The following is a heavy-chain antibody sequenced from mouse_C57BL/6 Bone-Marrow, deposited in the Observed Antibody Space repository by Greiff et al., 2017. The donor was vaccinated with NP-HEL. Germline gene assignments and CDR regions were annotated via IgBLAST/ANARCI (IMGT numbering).Heavy chain of an antibody. V-gene: IGHV1-19*01. CDR1: GYTFTDYY. CDR2: INPYNGGT. Sequence: VQLKESGPVLVKPGASVKMSCKASGYTFTDYYMNWVKQSHGKSLEWIGVINPYNGGTSYNQKFKGKATLTVDKSSRTAYMELNSLTSEDSAVYYCARRYGSPLRYFDVWGTGTTVTVSS. D-gene: IGHD1-1*01. J-gene: IGHJ1*03. CDR3: ARRYGSPLRYFDV.